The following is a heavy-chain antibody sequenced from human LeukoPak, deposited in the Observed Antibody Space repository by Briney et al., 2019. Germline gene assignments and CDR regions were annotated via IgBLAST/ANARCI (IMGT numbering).Heavy chain of an antibody. D-gene: IGHD2-2*01. Sequence: PSETLSLTCTVSGGSINNINSYYWSWIRQIPGKGLEWIGYIYYSGSTNYNPSLKSRVTISRGTSKNQFSLKLNSVTAADTAVYYCAKTAPTGSSLYYFDYWGHGTLVTVSS. V-gene: IGHV4-61*05. J-gene: IGHJ4*01. CDR3: AKTAPTGSSLYYFDY. CDR2: IYYSGST. CDR1: GGSINNINSYY.